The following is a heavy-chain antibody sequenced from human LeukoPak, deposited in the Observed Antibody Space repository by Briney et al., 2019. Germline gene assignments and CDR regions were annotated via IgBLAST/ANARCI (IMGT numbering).Heavy chain of an antibody. D-gene: IGHD3-10*01. CDR2: MNPNSGNT. J-gene: IGHJ5*02. CDR3: ARGRGRRGVIISWFDP. Sequence: ASVKVSCKASGYTFTSYDINWVRQATARGLEWMGWMNPNSGNTGYAQKFQGRVTMTRNTSISTAYMELSSLRSEDTAVYYCARGRGRRGVIISWFDPWGQGTLVTVSS. V-gene: IGHV1-8*01. CDR1: GYTFTSYD.